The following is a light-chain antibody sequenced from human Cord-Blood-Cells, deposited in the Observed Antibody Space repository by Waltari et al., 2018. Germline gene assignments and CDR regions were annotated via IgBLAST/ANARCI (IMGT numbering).Light chain of an antibody. CDR3: QQYGSSPPYT. CDR1: QSVSSSY. Sequence: EIVLTQSPGTLSLSPGERATLSCRASQSVSSSYLAWYQQKPGQAPRLLIYGASSRATGIPDRFSGNGSGTDLTVTISRLEPEDFAVYYCQQYGSSPPYTFGQGTKLEIK. V-gene: IGKV3-20*01. J-gene: IGKJ2*01. CDR2: GAS.